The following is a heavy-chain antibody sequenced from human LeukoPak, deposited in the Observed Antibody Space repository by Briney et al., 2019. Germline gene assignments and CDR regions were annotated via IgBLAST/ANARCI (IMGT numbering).Heavy chain of an antibody. CDR3: AREATSTVYYYYDMDV. CDR2: IYYSGST. V-gene: IGHV4-31*03. Sequence: SETLSLTCTVSGGSISSGDYYWSWIRQHPGKGLEWIGYIYYSGSTYYNPSLKSRVTISVDTSKNQFSLKLSSVTAADTAVYYCAREATSTVYYYYDMDVWGQGPTVTVSS. CDR1: GGSISSGDYY. D-gene: IGHD4-17*01. J-gene: IGHJ6*02.